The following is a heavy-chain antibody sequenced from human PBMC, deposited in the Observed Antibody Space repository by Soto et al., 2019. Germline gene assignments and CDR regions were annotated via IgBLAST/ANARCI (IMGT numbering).Heavy chain of an antibody. J-gene: IGHJ4*02. CDR3: ARVYYDLYYFDY. V-gene: IGHV1-69*12. CDR1: GGTFSSYA. D-gene: IGHD3-3*01. Sequence: QVQLVQSGAEVKKPGSSVKVSCKASGGTFSSYAISWVRQAPGQGLEWMGGIIPIFGTANYAQKFQGRVTITADESTRTDYMELSSMRSEDTAVYYCARVYYDLYYFDYWGQGTLVTVSS. CDR2: IIPIFGTA.